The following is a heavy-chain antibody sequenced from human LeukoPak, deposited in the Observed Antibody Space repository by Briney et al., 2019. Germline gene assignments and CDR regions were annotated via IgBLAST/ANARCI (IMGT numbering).Heavy chain of an antibody. CDR1: GFTFSSYA. V-gene: IGHV3-23*01. D-gene: IGHD6-19*01. Sequence: GGSLRLSCAASGFTFSSYAMSWVRQAPGKGLEWVSAISGSGGSTYYADSVKGRFTISRDNSKNTLYLQMNSLRAEDTAVYYCATKGQDYSSAEHYWGQGTLVTVSS. CDR3: ATKGQDYSSAEHY. J-gene: IGHJ4*02. CDR2: ISGSGGST.